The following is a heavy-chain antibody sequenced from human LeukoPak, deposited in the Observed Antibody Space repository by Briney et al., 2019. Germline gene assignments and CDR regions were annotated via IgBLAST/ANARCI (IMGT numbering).Heavy chain of an antibody. CDR3: ARDHCSGGSCSSNFDY. D-gene: IGHD2-15*01. V-gene: IGHV1-2*02. CDR2: INPNSGGT. Sequence: GASVKVSCKASGYTFTGYYIHWLRQAPRQGLEWMGWINPNSGGTNYAQKFQGRVTMARDTSISTAYMELSRLRSDDTAVYYCARDHCSGGSCSSNFDYWGQGTLVTVSS. J-gene: IGHJ4*02. CDR1: GYTFTGYY.